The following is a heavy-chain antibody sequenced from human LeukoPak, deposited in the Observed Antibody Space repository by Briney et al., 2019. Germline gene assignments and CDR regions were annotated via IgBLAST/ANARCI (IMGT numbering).Heavy chain of an antibody. D-gene: IGHD5-24*01. V-gene: IGHV4-39*01. CDR1: GGSISSSSYY. CDR2: IYYSGST. J-gene: IGHJ4*02. Sequence: PSETLSLTCTVSGGSISSSSYYWGWIRQPPGKGLEWIGSIYYSGSTYYNPSLKSRVTISVDTSKNQFSLKLSSVTAADTAVYYCARADRIVEMATITAFDYWGQGTLVTVSS. CDR3: ARADRIVEMATITAFDY.